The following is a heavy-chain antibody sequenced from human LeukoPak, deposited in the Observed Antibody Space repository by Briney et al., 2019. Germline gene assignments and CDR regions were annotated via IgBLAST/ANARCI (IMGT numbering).Heavy chain of an antibody. Sequence: PSETLSLTCTVSGGSISTSNYYWGWIRQPPGKGLEWIGNIFYSGSTYYSPSLRSRVTISLDTSRNQFSLKLSSVTAADTAVYYCASDSSDYWGQGTLVTVSS. CDR1: GGSISTSNYY. V-gene: IGHV4-39*07. CDR3: ASDSSDY. CDR2: IFYSGST. D-gene: IGHD2-2*01. J-gene: IGHJ4*02.